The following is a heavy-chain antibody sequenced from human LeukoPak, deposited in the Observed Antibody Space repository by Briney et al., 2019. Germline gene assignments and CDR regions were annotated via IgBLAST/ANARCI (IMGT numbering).Heavy chain of an antibody. J-gene: IGHJ4*02. CDR1: GFTFSSYW. V-gene: IGHV3-7*04. CDR3: AKDVIAAAGTFFDY. Sequence: GGSLRLSCVVSGFTFSSYWMSWVRQAPGKGLEWVATIRQEENEKYYVDSVKGRFTISRDNAKNSLYLQMNSLRAEDTAVYYCAKDVIAAAGTFFDYWGQGTLVTVSS. CDR2: IRQEENEK. D-gene: IGHD6-13*01.